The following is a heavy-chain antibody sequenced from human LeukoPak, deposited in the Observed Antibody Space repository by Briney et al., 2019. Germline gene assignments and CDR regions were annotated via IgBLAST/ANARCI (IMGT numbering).Heavy chain of an antibody. CDR1: GGSFSGYY. V-gene: IGHV4-34*01. CDR3: ARGPLCSSTSCYWGY. D-gene: IGHD2-2*01. Sequence: PSETLSLTCAVYGGSFSGYYWSWICQPPGKGLEWIGEINHSGSTNYNPSLKSRVTISVDTSKNQFSLKLSSVTAADTAVYYCARGPLCSSTSCYWGYWGQGTLVTVSS. J-gene: IGHJ4*02. CDR2: INHSGST.